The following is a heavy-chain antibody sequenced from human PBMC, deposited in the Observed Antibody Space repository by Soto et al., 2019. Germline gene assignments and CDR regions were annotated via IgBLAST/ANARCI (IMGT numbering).Heavy chain of an antibody. D-gene: IGHD3-9*01. CDR3: ARGNVLRYFDWLLSSPNWFDP. Sequence: PSETLSLTCTVSGGSISSYYWSWIRQPPGKGLEWIGYIYYSGSTNYNPSLKSRVTISVDTSKNQFSLKLSSVTAADTAVYYCARGNVLRYFDWLLSSPNWFDPWGQGTLVTSPQ. CDR1: GGSISSYY. J-gene: IGHJ5*02. CDR2: IYYSGST. V-gene: IGHV4-59*01.